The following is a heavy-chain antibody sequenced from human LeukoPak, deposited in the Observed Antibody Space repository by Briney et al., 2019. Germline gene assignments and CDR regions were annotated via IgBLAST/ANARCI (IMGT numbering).Heavy chain of an antibody. V-gene: IGHV3-48*01. Sequence: GGSLRLSCAASGFTFSRYSMNWVRQAPGKGLEWVSYISSSSSTIYYADSVKGRFTISRDNAKNSLYLQMNSLRSEDTAVYYCARIQGSSSSWHTSAHDAFDIWGQGTMVTVSS. J-gene: IGHJ3*02. CDR1: GFTFSRYS. D-gene: IGHD6-13*01. CDR3: ARIQGSSSSWHTSAHDAFDI. CDR2: ISSSSSTI.